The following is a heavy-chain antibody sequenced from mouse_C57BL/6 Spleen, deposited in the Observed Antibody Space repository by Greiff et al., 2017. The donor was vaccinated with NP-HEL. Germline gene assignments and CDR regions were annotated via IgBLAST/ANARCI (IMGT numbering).Heavy chain of an antibody. CDR2: INPSTGGT. CDR1: GYSFTGYY. Sequence: EVKLQESGPELVKPGASVKISCKASGYSFTGYYMNWVKQSPEKSLEWIGEINPSTGGTTYNQKFKAKATLTVDKSSSTAYMQLKSLTSEDSAVYYCARSGKLGRPLDDWGQGTTLTVSS. CDR3: ARSGKLGRPLDD. V-gene: IGHV1-42*01. J-gene: IGHJ2*01. D-gene: IGHD4-1*01.